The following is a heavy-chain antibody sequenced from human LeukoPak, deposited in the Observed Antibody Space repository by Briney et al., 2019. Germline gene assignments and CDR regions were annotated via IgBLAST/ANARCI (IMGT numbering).Heavy chain of an antibody. CDR3: ARVGATTGRDFDY. D-gene: IGHD1-26*01. CDR1: GGSISSSNW. V-gene: IGHV4-4*02. CDR2: IYHSGST. J-gene: IGHJ4*02. Sequence: SETLSLTCAVSGGSISSSNWWSWVRQPPGKGLEWIGEIYHSGSTNYNPSLKSRVTISVDKSKNQFSLKLSSVTAADTAVYYCARVGATTGRDFDYWGQGTLVTVSS.